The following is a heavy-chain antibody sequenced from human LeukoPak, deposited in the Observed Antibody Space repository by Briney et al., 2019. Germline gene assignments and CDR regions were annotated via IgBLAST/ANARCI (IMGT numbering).Heavy chain of an antibody. V-gene: IGHV3-30*03. D-gene: IGHD4/OR15-4a*01. CDR2: ISHDGSNK. J-gene: IGHJ4*02. Sequence: GGSLRLSCAASGFTFSSYGMHGVRQAAGKGLEWVAVISHDGSNKYYADSVKGRFTISRDNSKHTLYLQMNSLRAEDTAVYYCARRAGAYSHPYDYWGQGTLVTVPS. CDR3: ARRAGAYSHPYDY. CDR1: GFTFSSYG.